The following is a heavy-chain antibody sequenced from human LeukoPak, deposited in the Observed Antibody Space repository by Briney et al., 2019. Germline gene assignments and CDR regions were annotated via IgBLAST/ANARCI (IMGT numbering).Heavy chain of an antibody. D-gene: IGHD6-13*01. CDR2: ISGSGGST. CDR3: AKCYRNSWYSDY. J-gene: IGHJ4*02. CDR1: GFTFSSYA. Sequence: GGSLRLSCAASGFTFSSYAMSWVRQAPGKGLEWVSAISGSGGSTYYADSVKGRFTISRDNSKNTLYLRMNSLRAEDTAVYYCAKCYRNSWYSDYWGQGTLVTVSS. V-gene: IGHV3-23*01.